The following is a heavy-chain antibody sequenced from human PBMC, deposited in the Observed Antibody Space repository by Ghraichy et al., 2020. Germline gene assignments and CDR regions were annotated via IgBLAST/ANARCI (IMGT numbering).Heavy chain of an antibody. CDR3: ARGVSLDY. CDR2: IYYSGST. V-gene: IGHV4-59*01. Sequence: SCTVSGGSISSYYWSWIRQPPGKGLEWIGYIYYSGSTNYNPSLKSRVTISVDTSKNQFSLKLSSVTAADTAVYYCARGVSLDYWGQGTLVTVSS. J-gene: IGHJ4*02. CDR1: GGSISSYY.